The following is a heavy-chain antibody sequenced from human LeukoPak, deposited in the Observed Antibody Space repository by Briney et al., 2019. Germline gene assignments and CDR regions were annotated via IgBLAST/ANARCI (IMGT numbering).Heavy chain of an antibody. CDR1: GFTFRDYT. V-gene: IGHV3-49*04. D-gene: IGHD6-19*01. CDR2: IRSNPYGGTT. Sequence: PGGSLRLSCTASGFTFRDYTMSWVRQAPGKGLEWVGFIRSNPYGGTTEYAASVKVRFTISRSDSTSIDHLHMNSLKTQATAVDYCTRGGDLSTVAGALDYWGQGTLVTVSS. CDR3: TRGGDLSTVAGALDY. J-gene: IGHJ4*02.